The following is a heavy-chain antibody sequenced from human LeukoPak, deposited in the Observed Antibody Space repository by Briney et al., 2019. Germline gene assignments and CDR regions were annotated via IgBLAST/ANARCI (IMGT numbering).Heavy chain of an antibody. CDR3: ARGQEPWGPFDL. D-gene: IGHD1-26*01. Sequence: GGSLRLSCAASGFTFSSYEINWVRQTPGKALEWLSYIRDSGSTIYYAKSVQGRFTISRDNAKSSVYLQMSSLRVEDTAVYYCARGQEPWGPFDLWGRGTLVTVSS. CDR1: GFTFSSYE. CDR2: IRDSGSTI. V-gene: IGHV3-48*03. J-gene: IGHJ4*02.